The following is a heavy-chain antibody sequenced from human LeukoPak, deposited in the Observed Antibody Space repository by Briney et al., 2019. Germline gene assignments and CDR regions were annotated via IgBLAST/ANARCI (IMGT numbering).Heavy chain of an antibody. V-gene: IGHV3-23*01. CDR3: AKDQSFYGEFTGGYDY. Sequence: GGSLRLSCAASGFTFSSYAMSWVRQAPGKGLEWVSAISGSGGSTYYADSVKGRFTISRDNSKNTLYLQMNSLRAEDTAVYYCAKDQSFYGEFTGGYDYWGQGTVVTVSS. CDR1: GFTFSSYA. J-gene: IGHJ4*02. D-gene: IGHD4-17*01. CDR2: ISGSGGST.